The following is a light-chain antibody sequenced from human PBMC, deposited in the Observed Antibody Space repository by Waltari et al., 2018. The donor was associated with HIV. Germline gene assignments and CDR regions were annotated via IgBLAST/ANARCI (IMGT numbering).Light chain of an antibody. CDR2: RNN. CDR3: AAWDDSLSGYV. J-gene: IGLJ1*01. Sequence: QSLLTQPPSASGTPGQRVPIPCSGSSSSIGSNYVYWYQQFPGTAPKLLISRNNQRPSGVPDRFSGSKSGTSASLAISGLRSEDEADYYCAAWDDSLSGYVFGTGTKVTVL. V-gene: IGLV1-47*01. CDR1: SSSIGSNY.